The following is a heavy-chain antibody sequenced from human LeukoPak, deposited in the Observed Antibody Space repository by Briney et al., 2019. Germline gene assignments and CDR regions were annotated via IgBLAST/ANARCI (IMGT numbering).Heavy chain of an antibody. Sequence: GGSLRLSCAASGFIFSSYWMYWVRRAPGKGLAWVSSISSSSSYIYYADSVKGRFTISRDNAKNSLYLQMNSLRAEDTAVYYCARGGYCGGDCYSAIALDYWGQGTLVTVSS. J-gene: IGHJ4*02. D-gene: IGHD2-21*02. CDR3: ARGGYCGGDCYSAIALDY. CDR2: ISSSSSYI. CDR1: GFIFSSYW. V-gene: IGHV3-21*01.